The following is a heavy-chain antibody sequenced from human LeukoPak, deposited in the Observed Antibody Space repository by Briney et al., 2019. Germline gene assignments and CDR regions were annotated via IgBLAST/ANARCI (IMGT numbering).Heavy chain of an antibody. J-gene: IGHJ4*02. Sequence: GGSLRLSCAASGFTFSSYAMSWVRQAPGKGLEWVSAISGSGGSTYYADSVKGRFTISRDNSKNTLYLQMNSLRAEDTAVYYWAKAPGGSTVTTLDYWGQGTLVTVSS. CDR3: AKAPGGSTVTTLDY. V-gene: IGHV3-23*01. D-gene: IGHD4-11*01. CDR1: GFTFSSYA. CDR2: ISGSGGST.